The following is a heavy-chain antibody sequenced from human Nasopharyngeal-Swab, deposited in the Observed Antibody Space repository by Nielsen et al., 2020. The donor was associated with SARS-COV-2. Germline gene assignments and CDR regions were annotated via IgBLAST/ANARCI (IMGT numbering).Heavy chain of an antibody. CDR1: GYTFTNSY. V-gene: IGHV1-2*04. CDR2: INPNSGGT. Sequence: ASVKVSCKASGYTFTNSYMHWVRQAPGQGLEWMGWINPNSGGTNYAQKFQGWVTMTRDTSISTAYMELSRLRSDDTAVYYCARDFGPYSSSWNAFDIWGQGTMVTVSS. J-gene: IGHJ3*02. CDR3: ARDFGPYSSSWNAFDI. D-gene: IGHD6-13*01.